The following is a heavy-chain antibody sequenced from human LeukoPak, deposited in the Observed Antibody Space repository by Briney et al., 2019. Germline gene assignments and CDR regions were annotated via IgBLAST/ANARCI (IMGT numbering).Heavy chain of an antibody. V-gene: IGHV4-59*01. CDR3: ARDAGGSGRHYYYGMDV. J-gene: IGHJ6*02. Sequence: SETLSLTCTVSGGSISSYYWSWIRQPPGGGLGWIGYIYYSGSTNYNPSLKSRVTISVDTSKNQFSLKLSSVTAADTAVYYCARDAGGSGRHYYYGMDVWGQGTTVTAS. D-gene: IGHD3-10*01. CDR1: GGSISSYY. CDR2: IYYSGST.